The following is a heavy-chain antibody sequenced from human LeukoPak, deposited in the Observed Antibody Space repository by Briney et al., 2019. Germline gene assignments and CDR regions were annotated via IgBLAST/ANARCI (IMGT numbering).Heavy chain of an antibody. J-gene: IGHJ6*03. CDR2: ISYDGSNK. Sequence: GGSLRLSCAASGFTFANYVTHWVRQAPGKGLEWVALISYDGSNKYYADSVKGRFTISRDNSKNTLYLQMNSLRAEDTAVYYCAKAGVNYYYMDVWGKGTTVTVSS. V-gene: IGHV3-30*18. CDR3: AKAGVNYYYMDV. D-gene: IGHD3-3*01. CDR1: GFTFANYV.